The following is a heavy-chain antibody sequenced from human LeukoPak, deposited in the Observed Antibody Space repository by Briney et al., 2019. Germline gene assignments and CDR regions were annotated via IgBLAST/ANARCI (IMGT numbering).Heavy chain of an antibody. Sequence: GGSLRLSCAASGFTFTNYWMHWVRQAPGMGLVWVSRLPPDELGIIYADSVKGRSTVSRDNAKNTVYLQMNNLRVDDTAMYYCVGTIASRGSEYWGQGALVTVSS. J-gene: IGHJ4*02. V-gene: IGHV3-74*01. CDR1: GFTFTNYW. CDR2: LPPDELGI. D-gene: IGHD6-6*01. CDR3: VGTIASRGSEY.